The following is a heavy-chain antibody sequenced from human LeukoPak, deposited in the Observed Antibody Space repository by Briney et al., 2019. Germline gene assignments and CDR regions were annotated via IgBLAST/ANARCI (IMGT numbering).Heavy chain of an antibody. Sequence: SETLSPTCTVSGGSISSSSYYWGWIRQPPGKGLEWIGEISHSGSTNYNPSLKSRVTISLDKSKNQFSLKLSSVTAADTAVYYCARAFSDVDTAIIDYWGQGTLVTVSS. CDR1: GGSISSSSYY. D-gene: IGHD5-18*01. CDR3: ARAFSDVDTAIIDY. V-gene: IGHV4-39*07. J-gene: IGHJ4*02. CDR2: ISHSGST.